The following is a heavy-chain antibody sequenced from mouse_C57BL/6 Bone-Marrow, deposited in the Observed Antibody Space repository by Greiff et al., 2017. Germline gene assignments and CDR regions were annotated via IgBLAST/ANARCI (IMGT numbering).Heavy chain of an antibody. V-gene: IGHV2-2*01. Sequence: QVQLQQSGPGLVQPSQSLSITCTVSGFSLTSYGVHWVRQSPGKGLEWLGVIWSGGSTDYNAAFISRLSISKDNSKSQVFFKMNSLQADDTAIYYCARSGYGSSPYWYFDVWGTGTTVTVSS. CDR3: ARSGYGSSPYWYFDV. CDR2: IWSGGST. CDR1: GFSLTSYG. J-gene: IGHJ1*03. D-gene: IGHD1-1*01.